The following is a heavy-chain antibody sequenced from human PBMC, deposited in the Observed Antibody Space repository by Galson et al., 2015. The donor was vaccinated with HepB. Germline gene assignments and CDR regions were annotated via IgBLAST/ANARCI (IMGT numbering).Heavy chain of an antibody. Sequence: SLRLSCAASGFTVSSNYMSWVRQAPGKGLEWVSVIYSGGSTYYADSVKGRFTISRDNSKNTLYLQMNSLRAEDTAVYYCARGTYYDSSGYYPYFDYWGQGTLVTVSS. CDR3: ARGTYYDSSGYYPYFDY. J-gene: IGHJ4*02. V-gene: IGHV3-66*01. CDR2: IYSGGST. D-gene: IGHD3-22*01. CDR1: GFTVSSNY.